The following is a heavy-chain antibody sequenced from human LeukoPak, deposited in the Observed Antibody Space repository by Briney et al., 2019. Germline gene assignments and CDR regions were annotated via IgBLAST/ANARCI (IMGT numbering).Heavy chain of an antibody. CDR2: ISITGATT. CDR3: ARDFWSGYYPFDY. J-gene: IGHJ4*02. V-gene: IGHV3-11*04. CDR1: GFTFSDYY. D-gene: IGHD3-3*01. Sequence: GGSLRLSCAASGFTFSDYYMTWIRQAPGQGLEWVSYISITGATTSYADSVKGRFTISRDNAKNSLYLQMNSLRAEDTAVYYCARDFWSGYYPFDYWGQGTLVTVSS.